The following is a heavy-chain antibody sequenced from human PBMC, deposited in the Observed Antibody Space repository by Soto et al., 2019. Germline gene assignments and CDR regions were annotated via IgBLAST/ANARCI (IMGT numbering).Heavy chain of an antibody. CDR1: GVSVSSNY. D-gene: IGHD6-19*01. J-gene: IGHJ6*02. CDR3: ARDRSGWARYGMDV. V-gene: IGHV3-53*01. CDR2: IYSGGST. Sequence: PEGSLRLSCIASGVSVSSNYMGWVRQAPGKGLEWVSVIYSGGSTYYADSVKGRFTISRDNSKNTLYLQMNSLRAEDTAVYYCARDRSGWARYGMDVWGQGTTVTVSS.